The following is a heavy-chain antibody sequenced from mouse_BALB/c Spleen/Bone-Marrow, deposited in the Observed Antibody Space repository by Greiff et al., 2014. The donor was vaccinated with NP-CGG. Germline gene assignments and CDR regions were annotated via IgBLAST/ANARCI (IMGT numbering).Heavy chain of an antibody. CDR1: GYSFTGYF. V-gene: IGHV1-20*02. CDR2: INPYNGDT. CDR3: AREGGYYYGSSPYFDV. D-gene: IGHD1-1*01. J-gene: IGHJ1*01. Sequence: DVKLQESGPELVKPGASVKISCKASGYSFTGYFMDWVMQSHGKSLEWIGRINPYNGDTFYNQKFKGKATLTVDKSSSTAHMELRSRASEDSAVYYCAREGGYYYGSSPYFDVWGAGTTVTVSS.